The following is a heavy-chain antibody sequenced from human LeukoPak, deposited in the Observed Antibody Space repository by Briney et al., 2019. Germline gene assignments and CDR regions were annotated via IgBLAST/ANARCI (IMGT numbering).Heavy chain of an antibody. D-gene: IGHD3-22*01. CDR2: ISGSGTAT. J-gene: IGHJ4*02. V-gene: IGHV3-23*01. Sequence: GGSLRLSCAASGFTFSSYAMSWVRQAPGKGLEWVSVISGSGTATYYTDSVKGRFTISRDNSKNTLYLQMNSLRAEDTAVYYCAKVPSYYYDSSGYYYFDYWGQGTLVTVSS. CDR3: AKVPSYYYDSSGYYYFDY. CDR1: GFTFSSYA.